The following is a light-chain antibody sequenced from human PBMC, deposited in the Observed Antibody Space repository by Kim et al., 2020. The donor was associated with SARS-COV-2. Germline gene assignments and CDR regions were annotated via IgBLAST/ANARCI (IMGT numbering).Light chain of an antibody. J-gene: IGLJ1*01. CDR2: DVS. CDR3: SSYTSSRTYV. Sequence: GQSLTISCTGTNSDIGGYDYVSWYQQHPGKAPKLMIYDVSNRPSGASDRFSGSKSGNTASLTISGLQPDDEADYYCSSYTSSRTYVFGPGTKVTVL. CDR1: NSDIGGYDY. V-gene: IGLV2-14*03.